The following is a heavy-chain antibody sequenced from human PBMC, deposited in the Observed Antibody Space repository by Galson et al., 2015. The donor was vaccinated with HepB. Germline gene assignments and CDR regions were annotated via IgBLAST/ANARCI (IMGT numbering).Heavy chain of an antibody. CDR1: GFTFSNYG. J-gene: IGHJ4*02. CDR2: VWDDGTNK. V-gene: IGHV3-33*01. CDR3: ARDKTGAPSNWSPFDY. Sequence: SLRLSCAASGFTFSNYGMHWVRQAPGKGLEWVAVVWDDGTNKYYVDSVKGRFTISRDNAKNSLYLQMNSLRAEDTAVYYCARDKTGAPSNWSPFDYWGQGTLVTVSS. D-gene: IGHD1-20*01.